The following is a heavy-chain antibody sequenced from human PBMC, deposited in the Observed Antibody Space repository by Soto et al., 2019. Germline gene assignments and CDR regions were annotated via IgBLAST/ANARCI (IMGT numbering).Heavy chain of an antibody. J-gene: IGHJ4*02. CDR2: IWYDGSNK. D-gene: IGHD3-3*01. V-gene: IGHV3-33*01. CDR1: GFTFSSYG. CDR3: ARGYDLPTFDY. Sequence: HPGGSLRLSCAASGFTFSSYGMHWVRQAPGKGLEWVAVIWYDGSNKYYADSVKGRFTISRDNSKNTLYLQMNSLRAEDTAVYYCARGYDLPTFDYWGQGTLVTVSS.